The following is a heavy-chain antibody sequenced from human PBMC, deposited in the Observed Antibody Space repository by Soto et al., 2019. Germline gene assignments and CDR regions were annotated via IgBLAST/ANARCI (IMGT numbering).Heavy chain of an antibody. CDR1: GGSLSTNP. J-gene: IGHJ4*02. CDR2: TGSGTGPG. V-gene: IGHV1-69*06. D-gene: IGHD2-15*01. Sequence: SGKVSCKASGGSLSTNPISWVRQAPGQGLEWMGGTGSGTGPGNHAQKFQGRLTVTADKSTSTVYMELTNLSSEDTAVYYCARRHSGGFFRFFESWGQGTLVTVSS. CDR3: ARRHSGGFFRFFES.